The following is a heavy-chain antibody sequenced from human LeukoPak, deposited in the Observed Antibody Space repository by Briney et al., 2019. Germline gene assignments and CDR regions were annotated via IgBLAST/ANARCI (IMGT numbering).Heavy chain of an antibody. CDR3: ASISHVWSGYYTVYFDY. CDR1: GYIFTDYH. Sequence: ASVKVSCKASGYIFTDYHIHWVRQAPGQGLEWMGWINPNSGDTNFPQKFQGRVTMTRDTSISTAYMELSSLRSDDTALYYCASISHVWSGYYTVYFDYWAREPWSPSPQ. V-gene: IGHV1-2*02. CDR2: INPNSGDT. D-gene: IGHD3-3*02. J-gene: IGHJ4*02.